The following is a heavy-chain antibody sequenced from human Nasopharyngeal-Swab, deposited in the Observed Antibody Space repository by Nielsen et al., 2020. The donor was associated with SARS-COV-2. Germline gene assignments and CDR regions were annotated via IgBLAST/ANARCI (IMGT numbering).Heavy chain of an antibody. V-gene: IGHV7-4-1*02. CDR1: GYTFTSYA. CDR2: INTNTGNP. CDR3: ARDLGGGYSYGYAINRYYYGMDV. J-gene: IGHJ6*02. D-gene: IGHD5-18*01. Sequence: ASVKASCKASGYTFTSYAMNWARQAPGQGLEWMGWINTNTGNPTYAQGFTGRFVFSLDTSVSTAYLQISSLKAEDTAVYYCARDLGGGYSYGYAINRYYYGMDVWGQGTTVTVSS.